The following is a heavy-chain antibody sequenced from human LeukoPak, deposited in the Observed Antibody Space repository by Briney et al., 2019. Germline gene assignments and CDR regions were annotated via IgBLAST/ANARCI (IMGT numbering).Heavy chain of an antibody. V-gene: IGHV1-8*01. CDR1: GYTFTRYD. CDR3: ARGDIVVLPAGIPHNWFDP. Sequence: VASVKVSCKASGYTFTRYDINWVRQATGQGLEWMGWMNPKSGNTGHAQKFQGRVTMTRDTSISTAYMELSRLRSDDTAVYYCARGDIVVLPAGIPHNWFDPWGQGTLVTVSS. D-gene: IGHD2-2*02. CDR2: MNPKSGNT. J-gene: IGHJ5*02.